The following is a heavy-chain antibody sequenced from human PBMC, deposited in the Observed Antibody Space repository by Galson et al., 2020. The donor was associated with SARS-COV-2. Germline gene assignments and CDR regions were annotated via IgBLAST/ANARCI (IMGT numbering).Heavy chain of an antibody. V-gene: IGHV1-2*02. CDR3: ARDRDWYYYDSSGYHGAWYFDL. Sequence: ASVKVSCKASGYTFTGYYMHWVRQAPGQGLEWMGWINPNSGGTNYAQKFQGRVTMTRDTSISTAYMELSRLRSDDTAVYYCARDRDWYYYDSSGYHGAWYFDLWGRGTLVTGSS. CDR1: GYTFTGYY. J-gene: IGHJ2*01. D-gene: IGHD3-22*01. CDR2: INPNSGGT.